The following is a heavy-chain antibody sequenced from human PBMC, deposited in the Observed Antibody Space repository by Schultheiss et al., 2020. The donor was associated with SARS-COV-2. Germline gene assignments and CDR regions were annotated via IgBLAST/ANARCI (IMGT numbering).Heavy chain of an antibody. CDR1: GGSFSGFY. J-gene: IGHJ4*02. Sequence: SQTLSLTCAVYGGSFSGFYWSWIRQSPGKGLEWIGETSHLGGTKYNSALRSRVTISVDTPKNQISLRLTSVTAADTAVYYCARGSRLVGSGSYGALDSWGQGTLVTVSS. CDR2: TSHLGGT. CDR3: ARGSRLVGSGSYGALDS. V-gene: IGHV4-34*01. D-gene: IGHD3-10*01.